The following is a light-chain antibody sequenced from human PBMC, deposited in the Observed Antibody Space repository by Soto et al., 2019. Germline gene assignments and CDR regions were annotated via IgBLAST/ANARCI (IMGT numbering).Light chain of an antibody. V-gene: IGLV2-11*01. CDR3: CSYAGSYTVV. Sequence: QSALTQPRSVSGSPGQSATISCTGTSSDVGGYNYVSWYQQYPGKAPKLMIYDVSKRPSGVPDRFSGSKSGNTASLTISGLQAEDEADYYCCSYAGSYTVVFGGGTKLTVL. CDR2: DVS. CDR1: SSDVGGYNY. J-gene: IGLJ2*01.